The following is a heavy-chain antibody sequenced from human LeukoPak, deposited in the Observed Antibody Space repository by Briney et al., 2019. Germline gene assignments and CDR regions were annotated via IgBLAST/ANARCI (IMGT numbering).Heavy chain of an antibody. Sequence: SVKVSCKASGGTFSSYAISWVRQAPGQGLEWMGGIIPIFGTANYAQKFQGRVTITTDESTSTAYMELSSLRSEDTAVYYCAREGYYGDYTDWSDSWGQGTLVTVSS. CDR2: IIPIFGTA. J-gene: IGHJ5*01. V-gene: IGHV1-69*05. CDR1: GGTFSSYA. D-gene: IGHD4-17*01. CDR3: AREGYYGDYTDWSDS.